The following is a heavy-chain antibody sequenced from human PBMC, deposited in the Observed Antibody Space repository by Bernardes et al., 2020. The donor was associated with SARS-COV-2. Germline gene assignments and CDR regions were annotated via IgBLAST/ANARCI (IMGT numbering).Heavy chain of an antibody. J-gene: IGHJ4*02. D-gene: IGHD2-15*01. CDR1: GFTFSSYG. CDR3: ARRLIVEARAGLDY. CDR2: ISYDGSNK. Sequence: GGSLRLSCAASGFTFSSYGMHWVRQAPGKRLEWVSVISYDGSNKYYADAVKGRFTISRDNSKNTLYLQMNSMRAEDTAVYYCARRLIVEARAGLDYWGQGTLVNVAS. V-gene: IGHV3-30*03.